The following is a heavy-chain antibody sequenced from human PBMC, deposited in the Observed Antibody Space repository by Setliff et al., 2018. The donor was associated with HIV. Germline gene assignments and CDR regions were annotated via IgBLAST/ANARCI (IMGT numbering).Heavy chain of an antibody. CDR1: GYNFTSHD. D-gene: IGHD6-13*01. V-gene: IGHV1-8*01. CDR2: MNPKSGNT. CDR3: ATDPGYSSTWYSESFQH. J-gene: IGHJ1*01. Sequence: ASVKVSCKASGYNFTSHDINWVRQAPGQGLEWMGWMNPKSGNTGYARKFQGRISMTTDTSTSTAYMELSSLRSDDTAMYYCATDPGYSSTWYSESFQHWGQGTVVTVSS.